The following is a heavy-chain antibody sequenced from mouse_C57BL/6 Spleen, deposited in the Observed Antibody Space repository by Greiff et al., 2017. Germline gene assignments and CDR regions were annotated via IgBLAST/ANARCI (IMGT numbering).Heavy chain of an antibody. J-gene: IGHJ4*01. V-gene: IGHV1-64*01. CDR2: IHPNSGST. CDR1: GYTFTSYW. Sequence: QVQLQQPGAELVKPGASVKLSCKASGYTFTSYWMHWVKQRPGQGLEWIGMIHPNSGSTNYNEKFKSKATLTVDKSSSTAYMQLSSLTSEDSAVYYCARAEDGYYVGAAMDYWGQGTSVTVSS. CDR3: ARAEDGYYVGAAMDY. D-gene: IGHD2-3*01.